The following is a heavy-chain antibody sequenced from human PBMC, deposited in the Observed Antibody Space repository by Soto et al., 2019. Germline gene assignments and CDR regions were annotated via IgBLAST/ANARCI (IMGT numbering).Heavy chain of an antibody. V-gene: IGHV4-4*02. CDR2: IHHDGSS. CDR1: GGPIISTSW. Sequence: SETLSLTCAVFGGPIISTSWWSWVRQPPGKGLEWIGEIHHDGSSNYNPSLKSRVTISVDKSKNQFSLKVNSVTAADTAVYHSARKWFGEPHKFEYWGQGALVTGSS. CDR3: ARKWFGEPHKFEY. D-gene: IGHD3-10*01. J-gene: IGHJ4*02.